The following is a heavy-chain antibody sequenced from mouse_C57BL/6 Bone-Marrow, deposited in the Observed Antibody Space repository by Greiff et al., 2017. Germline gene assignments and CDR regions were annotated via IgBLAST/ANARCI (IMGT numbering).Heavy chain of an antibody. V-gene: IGHV1-69*01. J-gene: IGHJ3*01. Sequence: QVQLQQPGAELVMPGASVKLSCKASGYTFTSYWMHLVKQRPGQGLEWIGEIDPSDSYTNYNQKFKGKSTLTVDKSSSTAYMQLSSLTSEDSAVYYCANLLAYWGQGTLVTVSA. CDR3: ANLLAY. CDR2: IDPSDSYT. CDR1: GYTFTSYW.